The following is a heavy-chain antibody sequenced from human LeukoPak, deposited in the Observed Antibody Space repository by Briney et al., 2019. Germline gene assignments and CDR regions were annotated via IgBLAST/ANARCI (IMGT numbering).Heavy chain of an antibody. D-gene: IGHD3-22*01. CDR3: ARGDWSSGYPYFDY. CDR2: INHSGST. Sequence: SETLSLTCAVYGGSFSGYYWSWIRQPPGKGLEWIGEINHSGSTNYNPSLKSRVTISVDTSKNQLSLKLSSVTAADTAVYYCARGDWSSGYPYFDYWGQGTLVTVSS. J-gene: IGHJ4*02. CDR1: GGSFSGYY. V-gene: IGHV4-34*01.